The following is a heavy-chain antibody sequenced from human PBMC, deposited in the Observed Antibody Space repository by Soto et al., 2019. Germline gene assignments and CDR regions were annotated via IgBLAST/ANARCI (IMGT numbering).Heavy chain of an antibody. D-gene: IGHD3-9*01. J-gene: IGHJ6*02. V-gene: IGHV1-8*01. CDR3: ARYFNPLDV. Sequence: ASVKVSCKASGYTFTYYDINWVRQAPGQGLEWMGWMSPSTGNTGYAQKFQARVTMTANTAISTAYMELSSLTYDDSAIYYCARYFNPLDVWGQETTVTVSS. CDR2: MSPSTGNT. CDR1: GYTFTYYD.